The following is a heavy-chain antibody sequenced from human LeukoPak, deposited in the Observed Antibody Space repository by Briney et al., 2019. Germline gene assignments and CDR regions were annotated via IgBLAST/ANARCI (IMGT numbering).Heavy chain of an antibody. V-gene: IGHV3-21*01. Sequence: GGSLRLSCAASGFTFSSYSMNWVRQAPGKGLEWVSSISSSSSYIYYADSVKGRFTISRDNAKNSLYLQMDSLRAEDTAVYYCARDGCGGDCYFDYWGQETLVTVSS. J-gene: IGHJ4*02. CDR3: ARDGCGGDCYFDY. D-gene: IGHD2-21*02. CDR1: GFTFSSYS. CDR2: ISSSSSYI.